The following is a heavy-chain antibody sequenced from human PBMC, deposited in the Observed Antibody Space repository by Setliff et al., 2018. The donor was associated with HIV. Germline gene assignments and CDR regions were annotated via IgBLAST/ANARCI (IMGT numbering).Heavy chain of an antibody. J-gene: IGHJ4*02. Sequence: NPSLTCAVSGGSTNNYYLTWIRQPPGKGLEWIGSVSNGGDTNYNPSLKSRVSLSLDTSKTQFSLKLTSVTAADTAVYYCARATYTTLFGVLMGGGLQYWGPGTLVIVSS. D-gene: IGHD3-3*01. V-gene: IGHV4-59*01. CDR3: ARATYTTLFGVLMGGGLQY. CDR1: GGSTNNYY. CDR2: VSNGGDT.